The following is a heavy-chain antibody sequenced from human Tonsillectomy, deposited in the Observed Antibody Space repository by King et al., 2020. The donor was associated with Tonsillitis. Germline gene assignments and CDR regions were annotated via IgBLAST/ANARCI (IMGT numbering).Heavy chain of an antibody. Sequence: QLVQSGAEVKKPGASVKVSCKASGYTFTSYYMHWVRQAPGQGLEWMGIINPSGGSTSYAQKFQGIVTMTRDTSTSTVYMELSSLRSEDTAVYYCAIIAAAHPGAFDYWGQGTLVTVSS. V-gene: IGHV1-46*01. CDR3: AIIAAAHPGAFDY. CDR1: GYTFTSYY. CDR2: INPSGGST. D-gene: IGHD6-13*01. J-gene: IGHJ4*02.